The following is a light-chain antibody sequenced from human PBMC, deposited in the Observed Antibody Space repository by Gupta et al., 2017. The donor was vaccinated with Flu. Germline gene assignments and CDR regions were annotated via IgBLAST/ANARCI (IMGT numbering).Light chain of an antibody. Sequence: DIVMTQSPESMAVSMGERATINCKSSQSILYSSDNKNYLSWYQQKSGQPPKLLISWASTRESGVPDRFSGSGSGTDFTLTISSLQAADVAVYYCHQYYGSPLTFGGGTKVEIK. CDR1: QSILYSSDNKNY. J-gene: IGKJ4*01. V-gene: IGKV4-1*01. CDR2: WAS. CDR3: HQYYGSPLT.